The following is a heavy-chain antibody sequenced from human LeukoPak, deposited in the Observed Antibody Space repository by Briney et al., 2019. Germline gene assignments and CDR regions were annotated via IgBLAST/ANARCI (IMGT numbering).Heavy chain of an antibody. CDR1: GFTFSSYS. J-gene: IGHJ3*02. V-gene: IGHV3-48*01. D-gene: IGHD5-24*01. CDR3: ARDPWRWLQLDDAFDI. CDR2: ISSSSSTI. Sequence: PGGSLRLSCAASGFTFSSYSMNWVRQAPGKGLEWVSYISSSSSTIYYADSVKGRFTISRDNAKNSLYLQMNSLRAEDTAVYYCARDPWRWLQLDDAFDIWGQGTMVTVSS.